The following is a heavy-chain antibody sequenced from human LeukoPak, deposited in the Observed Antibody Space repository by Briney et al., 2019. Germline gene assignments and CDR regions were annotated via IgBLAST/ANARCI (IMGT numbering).Heavy chain of an antibody. CDR1: GFTFSSYG. CDR3: AKDSRTTVNP. J-gene: IGHJ5*02. D-gene: IGHD4-17*01. CDR2: IRYDGSNK. V-gene: IGHV3-30*02. Sequence: GGSLRLSCAASGFTFSSYGMRSVRQAPGKGLEWVAFIRYDGSNKYYADSVKGRFTISRDNSKNTLYLQMNSLRAEDTAVYYCAKDSRTTVNPWGQGTLVTVSS.